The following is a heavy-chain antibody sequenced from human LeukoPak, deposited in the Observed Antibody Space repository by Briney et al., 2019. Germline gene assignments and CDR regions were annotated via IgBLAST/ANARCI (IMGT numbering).Heavy chain of an antibody. CDR1: GFTFSSYG. D-gene: IGHD6-19*01. CDR3: AREWWSSSGVDI. Sequence: TGGSLRLSRAASGFTFSSYGMHWVRQAPGKGLEWVAFIRYDGSNKYYADSVKGRFTISRDNSKNTLYLQMNSLRAEDTAVYYCAREWWSSSGVDIWGQGTLVTVSS. J-gene: IGHJ4*02. CDR2: IRYDGSNK. V-gene: IGHV3-30*02.